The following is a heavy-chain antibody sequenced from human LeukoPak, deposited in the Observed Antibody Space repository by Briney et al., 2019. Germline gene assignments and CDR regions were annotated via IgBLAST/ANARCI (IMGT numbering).Heavy chain of an antibody. D-gene: IGHD2-2*01. V-gene: IGHV1-3*01. CDR2: INAGNGNT. CDR3: AREGAVPAAIPFDP. Sequence: ASVKVSCKASGYTFTSYAMHWVRQAPGQRLEWMGWINAGNGNTKYSQKFQGRVTITRDTSASTAYMELSSLGSEDTAVYYCAREGAVPAAIPFDPWGQGTLVTVSS. J-gene: IGHJ5*02. CDR1: GYTFTSYA.